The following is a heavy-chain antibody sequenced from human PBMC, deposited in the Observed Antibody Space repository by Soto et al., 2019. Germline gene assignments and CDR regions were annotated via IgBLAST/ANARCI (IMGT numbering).Heavy chain of an antibody. CDR2: LSGGSIST. Sequence: EVQLLESGGGLVQPGGSLRLSCAASGFTFTDYAMSWVRQAPGKGLEWVSSLSGGSISTFYADSVKGRFTISRDNSNDTLYLQMNSLRGEDTALYYCAKSRGTYSQYYFDYWGQGTLVTVSS. J-gene: IGHJ4*02. CDR1: GFTFTDYA. V-gene: IGHV3-23*01. CDR3: AKSRGTYSQYYFDY. D-gene: IGHD3-10*01.